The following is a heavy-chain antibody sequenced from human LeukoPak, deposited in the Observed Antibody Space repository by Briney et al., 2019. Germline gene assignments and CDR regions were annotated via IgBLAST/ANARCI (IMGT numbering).Heavy chain of an antibody. J-gene: IGHJ4*02. Sequence: SETLSLTCTVSGGSISSSSYCWGWIRQPPGKGLEWIGSIYYSGSTYYNPSLKSRVTISVDTSKNQFSLKLSSVTAADTAVYYCARQTLYGSGSPNFDYWGQGTLVTVSS. CDR3: ARQTLYGSGSPNFDY. D-gene: IGHD3-10*01. CDR1: GGSISSSSYC. V-gene: IGHV4-39*01. CDR2: IYYSGST.